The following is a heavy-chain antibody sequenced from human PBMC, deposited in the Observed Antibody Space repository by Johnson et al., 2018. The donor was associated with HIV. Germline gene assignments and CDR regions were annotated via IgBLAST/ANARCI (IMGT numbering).Heavy chain of an antibody. CDR3: ARDLRVGAIDAFDI. J-gene: IGHJ3*02. CDR2: IKQDGSEK. D-gene: IGHD1-26*01. Sequence: VQLVESGGGLVQPGGSLRLSCAASGFTFSTFWMSLVRQAPGKGLEWVANIKQDGSEKYYVDSVKGRFIISRDNAKNSLYLQMKSRRAEDTAVYYCARDLRVGAIDAFDIWGQGTMVTVSS. CDR1: GFTFSTFW. V-gene: IGHV3-7*05.